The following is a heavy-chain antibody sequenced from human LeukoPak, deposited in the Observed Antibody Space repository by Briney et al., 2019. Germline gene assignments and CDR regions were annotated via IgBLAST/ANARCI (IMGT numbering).Heavy chain of an antibody. CDR1: GFTFSTYA. D-gene: IGHD1-1*01. CDR3: AKYNWGSGYFDY. J-gene: IGHJ4*02. V-gene: IGHV3-64*04. Sequence: GGSLRLSCSASGFTFSTYAMHWVRQAPGKGLEYVSAISSNGGGTYYADSVKGRLTISRDNSKNTLYLQMNSLTAEDTATYYCAKYNWGSGYFDYWGQGTLVTVPS. CDR2: ISSNGGGT.